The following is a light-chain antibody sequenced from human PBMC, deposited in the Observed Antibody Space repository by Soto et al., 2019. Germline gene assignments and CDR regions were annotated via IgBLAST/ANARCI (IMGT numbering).Light chain of an antibody. Sequence: DIVMTQSPPALSVSLGERATLSCRASQSVSSNLAWYQQKPGQAPRLLIYGASTRATGIPARFSGSGSGTEFTLTISSLQSEDFAVYYCQQYNNWPPWTSGQGVKVDI. CDR1: QSVSSN. CDR3: QQYNNWPPWT. J-gene: IGKJ1*01. CDR2: GAS. V-gene: IGKV3-15*01.